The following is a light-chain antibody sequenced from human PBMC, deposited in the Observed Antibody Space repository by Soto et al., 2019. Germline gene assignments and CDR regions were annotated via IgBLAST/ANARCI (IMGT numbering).Light chain of an antibody. Sequence: QSVLTQPASVSGSPGQSITISCTGANSDIGDWNYISWYQQYPGKAPKVIIYEVNYRPSGVSYRFSGSKSGNTASLTISGLQAEDEADCYCSSFSSGTTLFVFGGGTKLTVL. V-gene: IGLV2-14*01. CDR3: SSFSSGTTLFV. J-gene: IGLJ1*01. CDR2: EVN. CDR1: NSDIGDWNY.